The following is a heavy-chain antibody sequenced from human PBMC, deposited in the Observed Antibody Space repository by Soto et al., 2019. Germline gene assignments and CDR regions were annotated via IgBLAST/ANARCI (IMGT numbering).Heavy chain of an antibody. CDR3: AKGTAPTYYYYYGMDV. J-gene: IGHJ6*02. D-gene: IGHD1-1*01. CDR2: ISYDGSNK. CDR1: GFTFSSYG. Sequence: PGGSLRLSCAASGFTFSSYGMHWVRQAPGKGLEWVAVISYDGSNKYYADSVKGRFTISRDNSKNTLYLQMNSLRAEDTAVYYCAKGTAPTYYYYYGMDVWGQGTTVTAP. V-gene: IGHV3-30*18.